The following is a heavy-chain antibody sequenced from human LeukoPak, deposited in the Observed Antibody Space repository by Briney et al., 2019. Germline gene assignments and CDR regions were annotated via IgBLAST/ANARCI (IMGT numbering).Heavy chain of an antibody. D-gene: IGHD3-16*02. V-gene: IGHV3-21*04. Sequence: GGSLRLSCAASGFTLSSHSMNWVRQAPGKGLQWVSSISSGSSYIYYADSVKGRFTISRDNSKNTLYLQMNSLRAEDTAVYYCAKDEDRLPLGYRFDYWGQGTLVTVSS. CDR2: ISSGSSYI. CDR3: AKDEDRLPLGYRFDY. CDR1: GFTLSSHS. J-gene: IGHJ4*02.